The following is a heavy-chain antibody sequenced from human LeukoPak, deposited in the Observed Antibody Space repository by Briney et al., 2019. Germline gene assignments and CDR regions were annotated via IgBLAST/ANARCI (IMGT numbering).Heavy chain of an antibody. V-gene: IGHV1-18*01. CDR3: ARDGIRWELLSAFDI. CDR2: ISAYNGNT. Sequence: GASVKVSCKASGYTFTSYGISWVRQAPGQGLEWMGWISAYNGNTNYAQRHQGRVTMTTDTSTSTAYMELRSLRSDDTAVYYCARDGIRWELLSAFDIWGQGTMVTVSS. J-gene: IGHJ3*02. CDR1: GYTFTSYG. D-gene: IGHD1-26*01.